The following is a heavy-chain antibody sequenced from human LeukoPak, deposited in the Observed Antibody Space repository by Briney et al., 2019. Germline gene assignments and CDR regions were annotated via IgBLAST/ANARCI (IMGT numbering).Heavy chain of an antibody. CDR3: ARVSPLSYYDTSSFDY. CDR2: ISSSSSYI. J-gene: IGHJ4*02. V-gene: IGHV3-21*01. D-gene: IGHD3-22*01. Sequence: PGGSLRLSCAASGFTFSSYSMNWVRQAPGKGLEWVSSISSSSSYIYYADSVKGRFTISRDNAKNSLYLQMNSLRAEDTAVYYCARVSPLSYYDTSSFDYWGQGTLVTVSS. CDR1: GFTFSSYS.